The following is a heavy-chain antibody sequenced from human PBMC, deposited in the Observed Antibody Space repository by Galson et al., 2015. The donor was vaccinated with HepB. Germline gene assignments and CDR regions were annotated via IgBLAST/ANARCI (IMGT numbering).Heavy chain of an antibody. Sequence: SLRLSCASSGLTFSDLYMTWFRQSPGRGLEWISYISSSTSYTDSAETVKGRFTIFRDDAKNKLYLQMDNLRADDTAVYYCANWGREQWGFDYWGQGTLVTVSS. CDR3: ANWGREQWGFDY. CDR2: ISSSTSYT. CDR1: GLTFSDLY. D-gene: IGHD6-19*01. V-gene: IGHV3-11*06. J-gene: IGHJ4*02.